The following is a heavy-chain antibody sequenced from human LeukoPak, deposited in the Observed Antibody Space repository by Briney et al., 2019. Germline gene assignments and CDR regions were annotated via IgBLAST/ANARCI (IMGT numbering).Heavy chain of an antibody. J-gene: IGHJ4*02. D-gene: IGHD3-10*01. V-gene: IGHV4-30-4*01. Sequence: SETLSLTCTVSGGSINSYYWSWIRQPPGKGLEYIGYISYSGRTYYNPSLKSRLTMSADTSKNQFSLKLNSVTAADTAVYYCARMGAGSFLDYWGQGTLVTVSS. CDR1: GGSINSYY. CDR2: ISYSGRT. CDR3: ARMGAGSFLDY.